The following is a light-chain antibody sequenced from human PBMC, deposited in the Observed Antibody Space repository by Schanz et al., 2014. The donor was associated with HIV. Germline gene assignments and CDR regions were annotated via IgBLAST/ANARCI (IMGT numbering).Light chain of an antibody. CDR2: GAS. CDR1: QSVSSSY. Sequence: EIVLTQSPGTLSLSPGERATLSCRASQSVSSSYLAWYQQKPGQAPRLLIYGASSRAPGIPERFSGWGSGTDFTLTISRLEPEDLAVYFCQQYGTSPKTFGLGTRLEIK. J-gene: IGKJ2*01. V-gene: IGKV3-20*01. CDR3: QQYGTSPKT.